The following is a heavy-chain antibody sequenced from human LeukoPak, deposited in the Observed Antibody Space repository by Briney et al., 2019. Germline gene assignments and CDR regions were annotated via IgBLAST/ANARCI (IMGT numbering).Heavy chain of an antibody. CDR3: AREGPRGNSQFDY. CDR1: GFTFSSYA. V-gene: IGHV3-33*08. J-gene: IGHJ4*02. CDR2: IWYDGSNK. D-gene: IGHD2/OR15-2a*01. Sequence: GGSLRLSCAASGFTFSSYAMHWVRQAPGKGLEWVALIWYDGSNKYYTDSVKGRLTISRDNSKNTLYLQMNSLRAEDTAVYYCAREGPRGNSQFDYWGQGTLVTVSS.